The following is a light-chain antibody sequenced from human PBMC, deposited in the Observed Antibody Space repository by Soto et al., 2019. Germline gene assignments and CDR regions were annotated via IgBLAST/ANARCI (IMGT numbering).Light chain of an antibody. CDR1: QSVRNSY. V-gene: IGKV3-20*01. CDR2: GAS. Sequence: EIVLTQSPGTLSLSPGERATLSCRASQSVRNSYLAWYQQKPGQAPRLLIYGASSRATGIPDRFSGSGSGTDFTLTISRLEPEDFSVYYCQQYGSSPRTFGQGTKVEIK. J-gene: IGKJ1*01. CDR3: QQYGSSPRT.